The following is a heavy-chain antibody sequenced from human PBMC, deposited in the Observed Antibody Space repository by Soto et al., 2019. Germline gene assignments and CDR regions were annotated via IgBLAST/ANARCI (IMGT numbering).Heavy chain of an antibody. CDR3: ARAIGADFFDY. J-gene: IGHJ4*02. CDR2: ISDNGANT. Sequence: HPGGSLRLSCIASGFTFSSYAMSWVRQAPGKGLEWVSTISDNGANTFIGDPMKDHFDISRDNSKNTVFLHLSTVRAEDTAIYYCARAIGADFFDYWGQGTPVTVSS. CDR1: GFTFSSYA. V-gene: IGHV3-23*01. D-gene: IGHD6-25*01.